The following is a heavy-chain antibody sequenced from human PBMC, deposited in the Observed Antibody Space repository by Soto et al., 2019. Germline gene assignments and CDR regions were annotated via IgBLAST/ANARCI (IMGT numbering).Heavy chain of an antibody. CDR1: GGSISSDDYY. V-gene: IGHV4-30-4*01. Sequence: QVQLQESGPGLVKPSQTLSLTCTVSGGSISSDDYYWSWLRQPPGKGLECIGYIYYSGSTYYNPSLKSRVTISVDTSKNQFSLKLRSVTAADTAVYYCARFIRRPAFDIWGQGTMVTVSS. J-gene: IGHJ3*02. CDR2: IYYSGST. CDR3: ARFIRRPAFDI. D-gene: IGHD3-16*02.